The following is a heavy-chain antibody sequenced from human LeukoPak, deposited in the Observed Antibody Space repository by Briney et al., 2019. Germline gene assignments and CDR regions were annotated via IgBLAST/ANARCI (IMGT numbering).Heavy chain of an antibody. CDR2: ISSSSSYI. D-gene: IGHD2-15*01. V-gene: IGHV3-21*01. J-gene: IGHJ4*02. Sequence: GGSLRLSCAASGFTFSSYSMNWVRQAPGKGLEWVSSISSSSSYIYYADSVKGRFTISRDNAKNSLYLQMNSLRAEDTAVYYCARDILRSGYCSGGSCYSGPIDYWGQGTLVTVSS. CDR1: GFTFSSYS. CDR3: ARDILRSGYCSGGSCYSGPIDY.